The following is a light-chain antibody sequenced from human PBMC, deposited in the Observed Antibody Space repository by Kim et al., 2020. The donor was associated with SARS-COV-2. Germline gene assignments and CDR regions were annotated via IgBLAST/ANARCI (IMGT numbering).Light chain of an antibody. J-gene: IGLJ2*01. CDR1: SSNIGTNY. CDR3: AAWDDSLSGVV. CDR2: SNN. V-gene: IGLV1-47*01. Sequence: ELTQPPSASGTPGQRVTISCSGSSSNIGTNYIYWYQQLPGTAPKLLIYSNNQRPSGVPDRFSGSKSGTSASLAISGLRSEDEADYYCAAWDDSLSGVVFGGGTQLTVL.